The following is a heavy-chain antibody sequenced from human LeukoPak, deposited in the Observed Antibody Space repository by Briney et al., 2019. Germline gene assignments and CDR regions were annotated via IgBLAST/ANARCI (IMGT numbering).Heavy chain of an antibody. Sequence: PGGSLRLSCAASGFTFSSYAMHWVRQAPGKGLEWVAVISYDGSNKYYADSVKGRLTISRDNSKNTLYLQMNSLRAEDTAVYYCARDETMTTRGYYFDYWGQGTLVTVSS. CDR2: ISYDGSNK. D-gene: IGHD4-17*01. CDR1: GFTFSSYA. CDR3: ARDETMTTRGYYFDY. J-gene: IGHJ4*02. V-gene: IGHV3-30*04.